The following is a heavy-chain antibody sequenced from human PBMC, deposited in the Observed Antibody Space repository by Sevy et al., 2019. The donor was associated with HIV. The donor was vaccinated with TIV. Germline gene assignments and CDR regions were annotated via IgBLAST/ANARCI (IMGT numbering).Heavy chain of an antibody. V-gene: IGHV3-23*01. J-gene: IGHJ3*02. CDR2: ISGSGGST. CDR3: AKVWHFGGVIVKGSADAFDI. D-gene: IGHD3-16*02. Sequence: GGSLRLSCAASGFTFSSYAMSWVHQAPGKGLEWVSVISGSGGSTYYADSVKGRFTISRDNSKNTLYLQMNSLRAEDTAVYYCAKVWHFGGVIVKGSADAFDIWGQGTMVTVSS. CDR1: GFTFSSYA.